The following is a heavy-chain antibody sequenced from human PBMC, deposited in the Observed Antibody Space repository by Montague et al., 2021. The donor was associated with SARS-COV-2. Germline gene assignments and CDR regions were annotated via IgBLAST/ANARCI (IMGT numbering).Heavy chain of an antibody. D-gene: IGHD3-22*01. CDR3: ARATRSIVVLNWFDP. CDR1: DGSISSGGYY. Sequence: TLSLTCTVSDGSISSGGYYWSWIRQHPGKGLEWIGYIYYSGSTYYNPSLKSRVTISVDTSKNQFSLKLSSVTAADTAVYYCARATRSIVVLNWFDPWGQGTLVTVSS. CDR2: IYYSGST. J-gene: IGHJ5*02. V-gene: IGHV4-31*03.